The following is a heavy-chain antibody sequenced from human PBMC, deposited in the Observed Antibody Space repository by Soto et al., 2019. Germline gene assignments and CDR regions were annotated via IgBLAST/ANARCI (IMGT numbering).Heavy chain of an antibody. Sequence: SETLSLTCTVSGGSISSYYWSWIRQPPGKGLEWIGYIYYSGSTNYNPSLKSRVTISVDTSKNQFSLKLSSVTAADTAVYYCARGIEYVGFGDIYYYMDVWGKGTTVTVSS. CDR2: IYYSGST. CDR1: GGSISSYY. J-gene: IGHJ6*03. V-gene: IGHV4-59*01. CDR3: ARGIEYVGFGDIYYYMDV. D-gene: IGHD3-10*01.